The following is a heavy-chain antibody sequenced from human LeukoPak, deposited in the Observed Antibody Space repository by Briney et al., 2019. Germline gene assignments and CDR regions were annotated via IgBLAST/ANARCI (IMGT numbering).Heavy chain of an antibody. J-gene: IGHJ4*02. D-gene: IGHD3-22*01. Sequence: SETLSLTCAVYGGSFSDYYWSWIRQPPGKGLEWIGEINHSGSTNYNPSLKSRVSISVDTSKNQFFLKLSSVTATDTAVYYCARHSLGSGYYLEYPFDYWGQGTLVTVSS. CDR2: INHSGST. CDR1: GGSFSDYY. V-gene: IGHV4-34*01. CDR3: ARHSLGSGYYLEYPFDY.